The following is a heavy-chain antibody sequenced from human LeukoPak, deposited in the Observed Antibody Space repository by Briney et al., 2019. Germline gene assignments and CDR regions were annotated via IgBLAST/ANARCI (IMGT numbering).Heavy chain of an antibody. V-gene: IGHV3-48*01. J-gene: IGHJ4*02. CDR1: GFTFSSYS. CDR2: ISSSSSTI. CDR3: ARDRPSGSFDY. D-gene: IGHD1-26*01. Sequence: GGSLRLSCAASGFTFSSYSMNWVRQAPGKGLEWVSYISSSSSTIYYADSVKGRFTISRDNAKNSLYLQMNSLRAEDTAVYYCARDRPSGSFDYWGQGTLVTVSS.